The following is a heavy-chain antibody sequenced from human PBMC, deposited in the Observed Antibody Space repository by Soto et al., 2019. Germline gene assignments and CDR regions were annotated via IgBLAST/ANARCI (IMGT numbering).Heavy chain of an antibody. J-gene: IGHJ6*03. CDR3: AKTVATIDYYYYMDV. CDR1: GFTFSSYA. CDR2: ISGSGGST. V-gene: IGHV3-23*01. Sequence: GGSLILSCAASGFTFSSYAMIWVRQAPGKGLEWVSAISGSGGSTYYADSVKGRFTISRDNSKNTLYLQMNSLRAEDTAVYYCAKTVATIDYYYYMDVWGKGTTVTVSS. D-gene: IGHD5-12*01.